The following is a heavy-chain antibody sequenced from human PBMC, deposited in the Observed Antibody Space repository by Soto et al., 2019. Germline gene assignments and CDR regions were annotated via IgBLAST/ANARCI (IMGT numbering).Heavy chain of an antibody. D-gene: IGHD3-10*01. CDR3: AREGPYYYGSGPLDY. J-gene: IGHJ4*02. V-gene: IGHV3-30-3*01. Sequence: QVRLVESGGGVVQPGRSLRLSCAASGFTFSSYAMHWVRQAPGKGLEWVAVISYDGSNKYYADSVKGRFTISRDNSKNTLYLQMNSLRAEDTAVYYCAREGPYYYGSGPLDYWGQGTLVTVSS. CDR1: GFTFSSYA. CDR2: ISYDGSNK.